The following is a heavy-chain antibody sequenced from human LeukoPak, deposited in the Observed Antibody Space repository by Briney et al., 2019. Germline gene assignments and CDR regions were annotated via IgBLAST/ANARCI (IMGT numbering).Heavy chain of an antibody. CDR2: ICTSGST. V-gene: IGHV4-4*07. D-gene: IGHD4-17*01. Sequence: PSETLSLTCTVSGGTVGSYYWSWIRQPAGKGLEWIGPICTSGSTNYYPSPTSRVTTIVDTTNNHSLLMLISRTAADNAGEYCGGGSTVTHVDWFDHWGQGTLVTVSS. CDR3: GGGSTVTHVDWFDH. CDR1: GGTVGSYY. J-gene: IGHJ5*02.